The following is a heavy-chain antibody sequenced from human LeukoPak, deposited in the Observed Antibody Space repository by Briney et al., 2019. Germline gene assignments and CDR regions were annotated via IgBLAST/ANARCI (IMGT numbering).Heavy chain of an antibody. CDR1: GFTFSDFY. CDR2: ISSSGSTI. D-gene: IGHD6-19*01. Sequence: GGSLRLSCAASGFTFSDFYMSWIRQAPGKGLEWVSYISSSGSTIYYADSVKGRFTISRDNAKNSLHLQMNSLRAEDTAVYYCARDEGRHSSPPGYWGQGTLVTVSS. CDR3: ARDEGRHSSPPGY. V-gene: IGHV3-11*01. J-gene: IGHJ4*02.